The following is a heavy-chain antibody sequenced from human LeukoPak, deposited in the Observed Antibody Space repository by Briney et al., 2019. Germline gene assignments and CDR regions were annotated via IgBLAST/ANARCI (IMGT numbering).Heavy chain of an antibody. Sequence: PGGSLRLSCAASGFTFGTYAIHWVRQAPGKGLEWVAVISYDGSNKYYVDSVKGRFTIARDNSKNTVYLQMNSLRVEDMAVYYCAREEWYYFDYWGQGTLVTVSS. D-gene: IGHD3-3*01. J-gene: IGHJ4*02. CDR1: GFTFGTYA. CDR2: ISYDGSNK. V-gene: IGHV3-30-3*01. CDR3: AREEWYYFDY.